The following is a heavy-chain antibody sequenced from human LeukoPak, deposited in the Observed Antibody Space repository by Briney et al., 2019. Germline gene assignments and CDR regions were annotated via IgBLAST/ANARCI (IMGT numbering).Heavy chain of an antibody. Sequence: SETLSLTCAVCGGSFSGYYWSWVRQPPGKGLEGVGEVNHSGSTNYNLSLKSRVTISVDTSKNQFSLKVRSVTAADTAVYYCARARGTGAIDFWGQGTRVTVSS. D-gene: IGHD6-25*01. V-gene: IGHV4-34*01. J-gene: IGHJ4*02. CDR2: VNHSGST. CDR1: GGSFSGYY. CDR3: ARARGTGAIDF.